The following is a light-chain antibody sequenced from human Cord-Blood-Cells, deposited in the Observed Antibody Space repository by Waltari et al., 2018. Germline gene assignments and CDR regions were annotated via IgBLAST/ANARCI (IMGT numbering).Light chain of an antibody. CDR1: SSDVGSYNL. V-gene: IGLV2-23*01. J-gene: IGLJ3*02. Sequence: SPGQSITISCTGTSSDVGSYNLVSWYQQHPGKAPKLMIYEGSKRPSGVSNRFSGSKSGNTASLTISGLQAEDEADYYCCSYAGSSTWVFGGGTKLAVL. CDR3: CSYAGSSTWV. CDR2: EGS.